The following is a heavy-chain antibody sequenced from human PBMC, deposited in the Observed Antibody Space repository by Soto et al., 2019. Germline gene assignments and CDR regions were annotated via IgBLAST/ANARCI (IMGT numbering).Heavy chain of an antibody. CDR2: IWYDGSNK. CDR3: ARDESFYPGDV. CDR1: GFTFSSYG. V-gene: IGHV3-33*01. Sequence: GGSLRLSCAASGFTFSSYGMHWVRQAPGKGLEWVAVIWYDGSNKYYADSVKGRFTISRDNSKNTLYLQMNSLRAEDTAVYYCARDESFYPGDVWGKGTTVTVSS. D-gene: IGHD3-10*01. J-gene: IGHJ6*04.